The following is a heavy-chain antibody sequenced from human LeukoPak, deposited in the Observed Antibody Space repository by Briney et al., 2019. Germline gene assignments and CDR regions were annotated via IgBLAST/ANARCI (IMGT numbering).Heavy chain of an antibody. D-gene: IGHD4/OR15-4a*01. CDR2: IYHSGST. Sequence: KGLEWIGYIYHSGSTYYNPSLKSRVTISVDRSKNQFSLKLSSVTAADTAVYYCARADYECFDYWGQGTVVTVSS. V-gene: IGHV4-30-2*01. J-gene: IGHJ4*02. CDR3: ARADYECFDY.